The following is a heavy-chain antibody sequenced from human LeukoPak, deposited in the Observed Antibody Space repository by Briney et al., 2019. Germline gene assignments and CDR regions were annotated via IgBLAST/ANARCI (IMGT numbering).Heavy chain of an antibody. CDR1: GFTFDDYA. Sequence: GGSLRLSCAASGFTFDDYAMHWVRQAPGKGLEWVSLISGDGGSTYYADSVKGRFTIPRDNSKNSLYLQMNSLRTEDTALYYCAKDKGGQWLVLSDGMDVWGQGTTVTVSS. CDR3: AKDKGGQWLVLSDGMDV. J-gene: IGHJ6*02. D-gene: IGHD6-19*01. V-gene: IGHV3-43*02. CDR2: ISGDGGST.